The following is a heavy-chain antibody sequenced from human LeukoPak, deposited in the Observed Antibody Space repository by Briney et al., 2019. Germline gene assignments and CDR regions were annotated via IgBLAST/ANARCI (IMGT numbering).Heavy chain of an antibody. CDR3: ARGAGEGFDP. D-gene: IGHD2-21*01. J-gene: IGHJ5*02. CDR1: GFTFSTYY. V-gene: IGHV3-13*01. Sequence: GWSVTLSCAPSGFTFSTYYMQWVSQPAGRGGEWVLDSGTRGDTYYSRHVKGRFTISRENAENSLSLQMNSLRAGDTAVYSCARGAGEGFDPGGQGTLVTASS. CDR2: SGTRGDT.